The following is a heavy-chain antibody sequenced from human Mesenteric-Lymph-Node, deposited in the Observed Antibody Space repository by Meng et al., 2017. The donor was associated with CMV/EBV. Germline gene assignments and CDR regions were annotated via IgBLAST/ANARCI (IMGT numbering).Heavy chain of an antibody. CDR3: ARAARLSEGTYPTIFTHGPYWFDP. CDR2: INRSGST. D-gene: IGHD3-3*01. J-gene: IGHJ5*02. CDR1: GGSFSRDY. Sequence: SETLSLTCAVYGGSFSRDYWSWIRQPPGKGLEWIGEINRSGSTNYNPSLKSRVTISVDTSKNQFSLKLSSVTAADTAVYYCARAARLSEGTYPTIFTHGPYWFDPWGQGTPVTVSS. V-gene: IGHV4-34*01.